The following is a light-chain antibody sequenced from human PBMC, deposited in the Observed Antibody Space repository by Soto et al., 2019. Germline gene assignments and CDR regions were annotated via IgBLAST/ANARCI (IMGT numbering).Light chain of an antibody. CDR3: QSYDSSLSGSYV. J-gene: IGLJ1*01. V-gene: IGLV1-40*01. Sequence: QCVLTQPPSVSGAPGQRVTISCTGSSSNIGAGYDVHWYQQLLGTAPKLLIYGNSNRPSGVPDRFSGSKSGTSASLAITGLQAEDEADYYCQSYDSSLSGSYVFGTGTRSPS. CDR2: GNS. CDR1: SSNIGAGYD.